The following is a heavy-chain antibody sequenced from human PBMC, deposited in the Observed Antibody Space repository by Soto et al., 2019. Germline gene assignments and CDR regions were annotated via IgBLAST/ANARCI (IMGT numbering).Heavy chain of an antibody. V-gene: IGHV3-74*01. Sequence: GGSLRLSCAASGFTFSSYWMHWVRQVPGKGLVWVSRINSEGTGTIYADSVKGRFTISRDNAKNTLYLQMNSLRAEDTAVYYCVRDYDSSGYNSDYWGQGTPVTVYS. J-gene: IGHJ4*02. CDR2: INSEGTGT. CDR1: GFTFSSYW. D-gene: IGHD3-22*01. CDR3: VRDYDSSGYNSDY.